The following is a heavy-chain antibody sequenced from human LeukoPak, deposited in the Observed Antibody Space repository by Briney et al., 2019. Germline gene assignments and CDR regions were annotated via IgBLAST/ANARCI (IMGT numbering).Heavy chain of an antibody. Sequence: SETLSLTCTVSGGSISSDNYYWSWIRQPAGKGLEWIGRIYASGSTNYNPSLKSRITISVDTSKNQFSLKLSSVTAADTPMYYCARDFDSPLAFDIWGQGRMVTVSS. V-gene: IGHV4-61*02. J-gene: IGHJ3*02. CDR1: GGSISSDNYY. D-gene: IGHD3-9*01. CDR3: ARDFDSPLAFDI. CDR2: IYASGST.